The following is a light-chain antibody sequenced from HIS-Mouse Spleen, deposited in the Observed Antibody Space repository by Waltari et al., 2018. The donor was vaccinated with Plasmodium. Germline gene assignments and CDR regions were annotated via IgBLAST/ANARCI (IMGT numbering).Light chain of an antibody. J-gene: IGLJ2*01. Sequence: SYELTQPPSVSVSPGQTASITCSGEKLGEKYACWYQQKPGQSPVLVIYQDSKRPSGIPERFSGSNSGNTATLTISGTQAMDEADYYCQAWDSSTVVFG. V-gene: IGLV3-1*01. CDR3: QAWDSSTVV. CDR1: KLGEKY. CDR2: QDS.